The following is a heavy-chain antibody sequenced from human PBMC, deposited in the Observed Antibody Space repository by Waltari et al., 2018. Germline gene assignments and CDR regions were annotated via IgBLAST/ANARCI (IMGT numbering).Heavy chain of an antibody. CDR1: GTPVTTPNYF. J-gene: IGHJ4*02. CDR2: IYFPGST. Sequence: QLHLQLSGPGLVKPSETLSLTCAVSGTPVTTPNYFWGWIRHPPGKGLEWIGRIYFPGSTDYNPSLKSRVTISIDTSTNQFSLNLRSVTAADTAVYYCARGIWQQLAHFDSWGQGTLVTVSS. V-gene: IGHV4-39*01. D-gene: IGHD6-13*01. CDR3: ARGIWQQLAHFDS.